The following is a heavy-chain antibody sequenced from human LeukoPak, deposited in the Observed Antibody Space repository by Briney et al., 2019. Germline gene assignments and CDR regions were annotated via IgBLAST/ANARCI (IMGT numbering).Heavy chain of an antibody. CDR1: GYTFTSYW. V-gene: IGHV5-51*01. J-gene: IGHJ4*02. CDR3: ARTHYGSGSYPKY. Sequence: GESLKISCKSSGYTFTSYWIGWVRQMPGKGLEWMGIIYPGDSDTRYSASFQGQVTISADKSISTAYLQWSSLKASDTAMYYCARTHYGSGSYPKYWGQGTLVTVSS. CDR2: IYPGDSDT. D-gene: IGHD3-10*01.